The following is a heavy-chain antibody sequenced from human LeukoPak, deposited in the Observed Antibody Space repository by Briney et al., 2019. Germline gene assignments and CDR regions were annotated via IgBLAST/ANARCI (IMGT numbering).Heavy chain of an antibody. D-gene: IGHD1-26*01. Sequence: SETLSLTCTVSGDSISTYYWSWIRQPPGKGLEWIGYIYYSGSTNYNPSLKSRVTISVDTSKNQFSLKLISVTAADTAVYYCARDGSGSYHQLGVWGQGTTVTVSS. CDR1: GDSISTYY. CDR3: ARDGSGSYHQLGV. J-gene: IGHJ6*02. V-gene: IGHV4-59*01. CDR2: IYYSGST.